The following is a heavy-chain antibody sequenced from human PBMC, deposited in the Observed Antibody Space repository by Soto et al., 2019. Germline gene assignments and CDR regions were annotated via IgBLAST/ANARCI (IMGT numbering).Heavy chain of an antibody. V-gene: IGHV3-30*09. Sequence: QEQLVESGAGVVQPGRPLRLSCAASEFTFSPYPMHWVRQAPGKGLEWVAVISFDGATKYYADSVKGRFAISRDNSMNTLYLQMNSLRTEDTAVYYCAKDQSASSNSYHAMDVWGPGTTVTVSS. CDR2: ISFDGATK. D-gene: IGHD6-6*01. CDR3: AKDQSASSNSYHAMDV. J-gene: IGHJ6*02. CDR1: EFTFSPYP.